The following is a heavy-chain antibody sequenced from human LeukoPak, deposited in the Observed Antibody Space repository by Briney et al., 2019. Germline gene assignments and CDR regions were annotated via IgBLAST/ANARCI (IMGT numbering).Heavy chain of an antibody. Sequence: GGSLRLSCAASGFTFSNAWMSWVRQALGKGVEWVGRIKSKTDGGTTDYAAPVKGRFTMSRDDSKNTLYLQMNSLKTEDTAVYYCTTAVRWKLLYPDYWSQGTLVTVSS. V-gene: IGHV3-15*01. CDR3: TTAVRWKLLYPDY. J-gene: IGHJ4*02. CDR1: GFTFSNAW. CDR2: IKSKTDGGTT. D-gene: IGHD1-26*01.